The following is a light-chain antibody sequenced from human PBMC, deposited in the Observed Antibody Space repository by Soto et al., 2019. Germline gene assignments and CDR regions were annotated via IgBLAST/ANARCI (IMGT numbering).Light chain of an antibody. Sequence: DIVMTQSPDSLAVSLGERATINCKSSQSVLYNSNNKNFLAWYQQKPGQAPKLLIYWASTRESGVPDRFSGSGSETDFTLTISNLQAEDVAVYFCQQYYTAPQTCGQGPKVEVK. CDR2: WAS. J-gene: IGKJ1*01. CDR1: QSVLYNSNNKNF. CDR3: QQYYTAPQT. V-gene: IGKV4-1*01.